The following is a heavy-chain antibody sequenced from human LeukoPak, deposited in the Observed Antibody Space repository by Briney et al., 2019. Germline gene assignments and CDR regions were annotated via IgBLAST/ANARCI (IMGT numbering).Heavy chain of an antibody. V-gene: IGHV3-7*05. Sequence: GGSLRLSCAASGFTFSSYWMTWVRQAPGTGLQWVAKIMPDGGEKYYGNSVKGRFTISRDTAKSSLYLEMNSLRPEDTAVHYCVRGSSGTAVRGISWAWFDPWGQGTLVTVSS. CDR1: GFTFSSYW. D-gene: IGHD3-10*01. CDR2: IMPDGGEK. CDR3: VRGSSGTAVRGISWAWFDP. J-gene: IGHJ5*02.